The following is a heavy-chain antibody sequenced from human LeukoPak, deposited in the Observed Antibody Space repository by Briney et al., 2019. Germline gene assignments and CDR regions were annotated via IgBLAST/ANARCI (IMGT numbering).Heavy chain of an antibody. J-gene: IGHJ6*04. CDR2: ISSSGSTI. Sequence: GGSLRLSCAASGFTFSSYEMNWVRQAPGKGLEWVSYISSSGSTIYYADSVKGRFAISRDNAKNSLYLQMNSLRAEDTAVYYCAELGITMIGGVWGKGTTVTISS. CDR1: GFTFSSYE. V-gene: IGHV3-48*03. D-gene: IGHD3-10*02. CDR3: AELGITMIGGV.